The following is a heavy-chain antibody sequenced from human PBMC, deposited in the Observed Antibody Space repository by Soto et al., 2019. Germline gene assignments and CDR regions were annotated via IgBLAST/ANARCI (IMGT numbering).Heavy chain of an antibody. V-gene: IGHV3-73*01. D-gene: IGHD1-1*01. CDR1: GVTLSDSA. CDR2: IRSKANSYAT. J-gene: IGHJ4*02. CDR3: TTRGDAYNEDFDY. Sequence: EVQLVESGGGLVQPGASLKLSCAASGVTLSDSAVHWVRQASGKGLEWVGRIRSKANSYATAYGASVKGRFTISRDDSKNTASLQMSSLKTEDTALYYCTTRGDAYNEDFDYWGQGTLVTVSS.